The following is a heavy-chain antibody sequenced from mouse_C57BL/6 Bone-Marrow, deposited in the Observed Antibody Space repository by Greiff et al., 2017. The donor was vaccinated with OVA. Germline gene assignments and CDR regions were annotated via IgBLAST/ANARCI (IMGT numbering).Heavy chain of an antibody. V-gene: IGHV1-50*01. D-gene: IGHD1-1*01. Sequence: QVQLQQPGAELVKPGASVKLSCKASGYTFTSYWMQWVKQRPGQGLEWIGEIDPSDSYTNYNQKFKGKATLTVDTSSSTAYMQLSSLTSEDSAVYYCARYYYGVGPYFDYWGQGTTLTVSS. CDR1: GYTFTSYW. CDR3: ARYYYGVGPYFDY. CDR2: IDPSDSYT. J-gene: IGHJ2*01.